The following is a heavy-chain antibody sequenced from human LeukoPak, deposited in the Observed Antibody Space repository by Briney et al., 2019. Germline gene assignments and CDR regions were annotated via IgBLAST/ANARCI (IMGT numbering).Heavy chain of an antibody. CDR3: ARGRERYYYYGMDV. J-gene: IGHJ6*02. CDR1: GYSISSGYY. Sequence: SETLSLTCAVSGYSISSGYYWGWIRQPPGKGLEWIGSIYHSGSTYYNPSLKSRVTISEDTSRNQFSLKLSSVTAADTAVYYCARGRERYYYYGMDVWGQGTTVTVSS. CDR2: IYHSGST. V-gene: IGHV4-38-2*01. D-gene: IGHD1-26*01.